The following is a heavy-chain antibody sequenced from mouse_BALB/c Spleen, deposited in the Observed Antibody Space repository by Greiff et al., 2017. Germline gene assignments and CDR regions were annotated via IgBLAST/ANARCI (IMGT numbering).Heavy chain of an antibody. V-gene: IGHV5-6-5*01. CDR1: GFTFSSYA. Sequence: EVMLVESGGGLVKPGGSLKLSCAASGFTFSSYAMSWVRQTPEKRLEWVASISSGGSTYYPDSVKGRFTISRDNARNILYLQMSSLRSEDTAMYYCARGGGSTMITLYAMDYWGQGTSVTVSS. D-gene: IGHD2-4*01. CDR3: ARGGGSTMITLYAMDY. J-gene: IGHJ4*01. CDR2: ISSGGST.